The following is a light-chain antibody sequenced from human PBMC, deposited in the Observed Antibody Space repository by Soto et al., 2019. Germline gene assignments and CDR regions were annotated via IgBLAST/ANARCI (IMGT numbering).Light chain of an antibody. Sequence: QSALTQPPSASGSPGLSVTISCTGTSSDIGGNNYVSWYQQHPGKAPKLMIFEVSKRPSGVPDRFSGSKSGNTASLTVSGLQAEDEADYYCSSYAGGNNVVFGGGTKLTVL. CDR1: SSDIGGNNY. CDR2: EVS. V-gene: IGLV2-8*01. J-gene: IGLJ2*01. CDR3: SSYAGGNNVV.